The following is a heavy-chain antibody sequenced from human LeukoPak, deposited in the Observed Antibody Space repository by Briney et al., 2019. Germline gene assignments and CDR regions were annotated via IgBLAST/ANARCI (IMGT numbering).Heavy chain of an antibody. D-gene: IGHD3-10*02. CDR3: AELGITMIGGV. J-gene: IGHJ6*04. CDR1: GFIFNKYW. CDR2: ISSRSDTI. V-gene: IGHV3-48*04. Sequence: GGSLRLSCTASGFIFNKYWMSWVRQAPGKGLEWVSYISSRSDTIHYADSVKGRFTISRDNAKNSLYLQMNSLRAEDTAVYYCAELGITMIGGVWGKGTTVTISS.